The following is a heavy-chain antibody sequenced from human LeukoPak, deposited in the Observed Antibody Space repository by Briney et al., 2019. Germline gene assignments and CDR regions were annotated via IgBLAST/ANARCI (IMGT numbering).Heavy chain of an antibody. D-gene: IGHD3-22*01. CDR1: GFTFSSYV. CDR2: TSYDGSNE. V-gene: IGHV3-30*04. Sequence: SGRSLRLSCAASGFTFSSYVMHWVRQAPGKGLEWVAITSYDGSNEYYADSVKGRFTISRDNSKNTLYLQMNSLRAEDTAVYYCAKSRVVVAPLLDYWGQGTLVTVSS. CDR3: AKSRVVVAPLLDY. J-gene: IGHJ4*02.